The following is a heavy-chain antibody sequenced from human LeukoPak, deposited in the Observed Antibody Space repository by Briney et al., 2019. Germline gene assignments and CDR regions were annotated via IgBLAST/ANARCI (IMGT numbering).Heavy chain of an antibody. J-gene: IGHJ4*02. CDR2: IYPGDFDT. CDR3: ARIRDGYNCLDY. D-gene: IGHD5-24*01. Sequence: GQSLKISCKGSGYIFTSYCIGRVRQMPGKGLEWMGIIYPGDFDTRYSPSLQGQVTISADKYITTAYLEWSSMKAYDTAMYYCARIRDGYNCLDYWGQGSMVTVS. V-gene: IGHV5-51*01. CDR1: GYIFTSYC.